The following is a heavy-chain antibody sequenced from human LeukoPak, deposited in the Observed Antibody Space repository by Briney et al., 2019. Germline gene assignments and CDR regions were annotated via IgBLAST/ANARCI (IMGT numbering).Heavy chain of an antibody. CDR3: ARDISRSNSWWGSPYYYYMDV. CDR1: GFTFSSYS. Sequence: GGFLRLSCAGSGFTFSSYSMNWVRQAPGKGLEWVSSISSSSNYIYYADSVKGRFTISRDNAKNSLYLQMNSLRAEDTAVYYCARDISRSNSWWGSPYYYYMDVWGKGTTITVSS. D-gene: IGHD6-13*01. V-gene: IGHV3-21*01. J-gene: IGHJ6*03. CDR2: ISSSSNYI.